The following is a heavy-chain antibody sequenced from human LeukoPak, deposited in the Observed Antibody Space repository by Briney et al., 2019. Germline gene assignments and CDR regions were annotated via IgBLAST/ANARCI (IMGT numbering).Heavy chain of an antibody. Sequence: SETLSLTCAVYGGSFSGYYWGWIRQPPGKGLEWIGSIYHSGSTYYNPSLKSRVTIAVETSKNQFSLKLSSVTAADKAVYYCARSCRILDIVATIRARLGGNGFDIWGQGTMVTVSS. CDR3: ARSCRILDIVATIRARLGGNGFDI. CDR2: IYHSGST. D-gene: IGHD5-12*01. J-gene: IGHJ3*02. V-gene: IGHV4-34*01. CDR1: GGSFSGYY.